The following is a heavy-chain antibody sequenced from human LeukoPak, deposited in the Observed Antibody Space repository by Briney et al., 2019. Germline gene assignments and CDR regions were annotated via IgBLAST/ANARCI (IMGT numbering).Heavy chain of an antibody. Sequence: PGRSLRPSCAASVFTFSPYGMHSVRQAPGKRLEGGVVTSYDVSHKFYADSVKGRFNISRDNSKNTLYLQMNRLRAEDTAVYYCAKGVTVGVTAAYGMDVWGQGTTVTVSS. D-gene: IGHD1-26*01. V-gene: IGHV3-30*18. CDR3: AKGVTVGVTAAYGMDV. CDR1: VFTFSPYG. J-gene: IGHJ6*02. CDR2: TSYDVSHK.